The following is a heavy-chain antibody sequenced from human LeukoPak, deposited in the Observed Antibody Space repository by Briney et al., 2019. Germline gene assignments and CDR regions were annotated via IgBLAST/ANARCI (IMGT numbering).Heavy chain of an antibody. CDR2: IKSKTEGGTI. J-gene: IGHJ3*01. Sequence: PGGSLRLSCATSGFTFTNAWMTWVRQAPAKGLEWVGRIKSKTEGGTIDYAAPVKGRFTISRDDSKSMLYLQMNSLITEDTGMYYCTTVWDFGDSYAFHFWGQGTMVTVSS. V-gene: IGHV3-15*01. CDR3: TTVWDFGDSYAFHF. D-gene: IGHD1-26*01. CDR1: GFTFTNAW.